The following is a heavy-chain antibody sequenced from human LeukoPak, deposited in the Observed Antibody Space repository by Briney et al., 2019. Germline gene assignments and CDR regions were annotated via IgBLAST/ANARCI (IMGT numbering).Heavy chain of an antibody. CDR2: ISGSGGST. J-gene: IGHJ4*02. D-gene: IGHD1-26*01. V-gene: IGHV3-23*01. CDR3: AKDPPWEDYFDY. Sequence: GGSLRLSCAASGFTFSTNAMSWVRQAPGKGLEWVSAISGSGGSTYYADSVKGRFTISRDNSKNTLYLQMNSLRAEDTAVYYCAKDPPWEDYFDYWGQGTLVTVSS. CDR1: GFTFSTNA.